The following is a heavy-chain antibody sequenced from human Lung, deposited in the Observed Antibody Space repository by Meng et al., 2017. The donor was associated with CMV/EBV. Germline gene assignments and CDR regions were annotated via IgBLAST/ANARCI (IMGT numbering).Heavy chain of an antibody. V-gene: IGHV1-2*02. Sequence: CKASGYTFTGYSIHWVLQAPGQGLEWMGWINPNSGGTNYAQKFQDKVTMTRDTSISTAYMVLTRLRSDDTAVYYCARRHSATWYSFAYWGQGTLVTVSS. CDR2: INPNSGGT. CDR1: GYTFTGYS. CDR3: ARRHSATWYSFAY. D-gene: IGHD6-13*01. J-gene: IGHJ4*02.